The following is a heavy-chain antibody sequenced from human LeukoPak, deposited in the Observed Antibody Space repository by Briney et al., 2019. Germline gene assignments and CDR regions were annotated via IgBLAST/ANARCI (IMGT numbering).Heavy chain of an antibody. CDR2: LSGSAGST. D-gene: IGHD6-19*01. CDR3: ASGWTPLDH. CDR1: GFTFSTYA. J-gene: IGHJ5*02. Sequence: PGGSLRLSCAASGFTFSTYAMSWVRQVPGKGLEWVSALSGSAGSTYYADSVKGRFTISRDNSKNTLYLQMNSLRAEDTAVYYCASGWTPLDHWGQGTLVTVSS. V-gene: IGHV3-23*01.